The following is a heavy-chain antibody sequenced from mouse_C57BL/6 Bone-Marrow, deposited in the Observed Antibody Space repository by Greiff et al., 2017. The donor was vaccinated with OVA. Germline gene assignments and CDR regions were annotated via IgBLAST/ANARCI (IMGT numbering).Heavy chain of an antibody. V-gene: IGHV5-17*01. Sequence: EVKLVESGGGLVKPGGSLKLSCAASGFTFSDYGMHWVRQAPEKGLEWVAYISSCSSTIYYADTVKGRFTISRDNAKNTLFLKMTSLRSEDTAMYYCAKWRMGFDYWGQGTTLTVSS. J-gene: IGHJ2*01. CDR3: AKWRMGFDY. D-gene: IGHD1-3*01. CDR2: ISSCSSTI. CDR1: GFTFSDYG.